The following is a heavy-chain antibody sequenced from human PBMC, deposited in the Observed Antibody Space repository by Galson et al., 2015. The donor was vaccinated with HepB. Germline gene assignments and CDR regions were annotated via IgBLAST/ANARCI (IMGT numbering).Heavy chain of an antibody. CDR3: ARDRVPGYYKRYDHYGMDV. Sequence: SLRLSCAASGFTFSDYSMNWVRQAPGKGLEWVSYISSGSSTVHYVDSVKGRFTIPRDNAKNSLYLQMNSLRDEDTAVHYCARDRVPGYYKRYDHYGMDVWGQGTTVTVSS. CDR2: ISSGSSTV. J-gene: IGHJ6*02. V-gene: IGHV3-48*02. CDR1: GFTFSDYS. D-gene: IGHD3-9*01.